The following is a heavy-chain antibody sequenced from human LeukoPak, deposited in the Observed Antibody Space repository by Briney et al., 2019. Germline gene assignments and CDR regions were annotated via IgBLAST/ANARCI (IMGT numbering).Heavy chain of an antibody. CDR1: GFIFSDSW. Sequence: PGGSLRLSCTVSGFIFSDSWMAWIRQAPGKGLEWVAIIEKNGNGKNYVDSVKGRFIISRDNAKNSLFLQMGSLKVEDTAIYYCTTDRWYSADHWGQGTLVTVSS. J-gene: IGHJ5*02. CDR3: TTDRWYSADH. V-gene: IGHV3-7*03. D-gene: IGHD2-15*01. CDR2: IEKNGNGK.